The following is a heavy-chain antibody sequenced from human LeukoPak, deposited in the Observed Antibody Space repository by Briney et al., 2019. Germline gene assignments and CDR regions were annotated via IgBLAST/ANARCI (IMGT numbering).Heavy chain of an antibody. CDR1: GGSFSGYY. CDR3: ARGTTYDFWSGSGPYYFDY. CDR2: INHSGST. J-gene: IGHJ4*02. D-gene: IGHD3-3*01. Sequence: SETLSLTCAVYGGSFSGYYWSWIRQPPGKGLEWIGEINHSGSTNYNPSLKSRVTISVDTSKNQFSLKLSSVTAADTAVYYCARGTTYDFWSGSGPYYFDYWGQGTLVTVSS. V-gene: IGHV4-34*01.